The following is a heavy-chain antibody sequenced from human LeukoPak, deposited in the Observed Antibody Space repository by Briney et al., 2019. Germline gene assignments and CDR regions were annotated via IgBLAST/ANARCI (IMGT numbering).Heavy chain of an antibody. Sequence: SETLSLTCTVSGGSISSTAYYWGWIRQSPGKGLEWIGCIYYSGSTYYNPSLKSRVTISVDTSKNQFSLKLSSVTAADTAVYYCARQERSSRGTGNYYMDVWGKGTTVTVSS. CDR1: GGSISSTAYY. CDR2: IYYSGST. J-gene: IGHJ6*03. D-gene: IGHD3-22*01. CDR3: ARQERSSRGTGNYYMDV. V-gene: IGHV4-39*01.